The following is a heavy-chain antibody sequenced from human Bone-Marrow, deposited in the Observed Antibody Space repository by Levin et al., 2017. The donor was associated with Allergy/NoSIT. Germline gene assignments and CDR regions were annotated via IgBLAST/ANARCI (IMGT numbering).Heavy chain of an antibody. CDR3: DSVRFLAGREFDP. CDR2: IYYSGST. Sequence: SQTLSLTCTVSGGSISSYYWSWIRQPPGKGLEWIGYIYYSGSTNYNPSLKSRVTISVDTSKNQFSLKLSSVTAADTAVYYCDSVRFLAGREFDPWGQGTLVTVSS. D-gene: IGHD3-3*01. J-gene: IGHJ5*02. CDR1: GGSISSYY. V-gene: IGHV4-59*01.